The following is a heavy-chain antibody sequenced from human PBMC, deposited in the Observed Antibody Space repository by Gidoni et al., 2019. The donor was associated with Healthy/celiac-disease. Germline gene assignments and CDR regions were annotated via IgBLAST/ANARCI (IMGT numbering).Heavy chain of an antibody. CDR2: INHSGST. CDR1: GGSFSGYY. Sequence: QVQLQQCGAGLLKPSETLSITCAVYGGSFSGYYWSWIRQPPGKVLEWIGEINHSGSTNYNPSLKSRVTISVDTSKNKFPLKLSSVTAADTAVYYCARVAGIAARHQDYWGQGTLVTVSS. D-gene: IGHD6-6*01. J-gene: IGHJ4*02. V-gene: IGHV4-34*01. CDR3: ARVAGIAARHQDY.